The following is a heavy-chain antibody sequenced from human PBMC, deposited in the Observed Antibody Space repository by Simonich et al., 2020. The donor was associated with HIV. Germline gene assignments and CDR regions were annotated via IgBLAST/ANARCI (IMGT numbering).Heavy chain of an antibody. J-gene: IGHJ5*02. V-gene: IGHV4-59*12. CDR3: ARGYSTSWYWFDP. D-gene: IGHD6-13*01. Sequence: QVQLQESGPGLVKPSETLSLTCTVSNGSISNYYWSWIRQPPGKGLEWIGYSYYGRNTNYNSSLQSRVTMSLDTSKTQFSLKLSSVTAADTAVYYCARGYSTSWYWFDPWGQGTLVTVSS. CDR1: NGSISNYY. CDR2: SYYGRNT.